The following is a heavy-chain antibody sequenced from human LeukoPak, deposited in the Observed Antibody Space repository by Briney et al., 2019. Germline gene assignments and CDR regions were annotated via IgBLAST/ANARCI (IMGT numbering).Heavy chain of an antibody. Sequence: GGSLRLSCAASGFTLSTYWMHWVRQAPGKGLEWVAGISCDGGGRKYADSVKGRCTISRDNSKNTLYLQMDSLRSEDTAVYYCTKDTDSAANYHFDYWGQGTLVTVSS. CDR3: TKDTDSAANYHFDY. J-gene: IGHJ4*02. V-gene: IGHV3-30*18. D-gene: IGHD4/OR15-4a*01. CDR1: GFTLSTYW. CDR2: ISCDGGGR.